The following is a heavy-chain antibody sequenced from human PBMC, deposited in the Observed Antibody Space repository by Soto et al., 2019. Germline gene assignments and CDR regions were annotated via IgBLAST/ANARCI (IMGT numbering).Heavy chain of an antibody. CDR3: ARAHAPTLPFDS. CDR1: GGSIRNVY. V-gene: IGHV4-59*01. J-gene: IGHJ4*01. CDR2: IFHSGNA. D-gene: IGHD2-15*01. Sequence: QVHLQESGPGLVKPLETLSLTCTVSGGSIRNVYWSWIRQAPGKGLEWIGFIFHSGNAKYNPSLKSRVTISVDTSKNQFSLSQDSVTAADTAVYFCARAHAPTLPFDSWGQGTLVTVSS.